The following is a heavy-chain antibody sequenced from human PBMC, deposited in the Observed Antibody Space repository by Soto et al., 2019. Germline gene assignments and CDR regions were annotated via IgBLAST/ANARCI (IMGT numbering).Heavy chain of an antibody. D-gene: IGHD4-17*01. CDR1: GGTFSSYA. CDR2: IIPIFGTA. CDR3: ARDKSTVVTKAGYYFDY. V-gene: IGHV1-69*13. Sequence: SVKVSCKASGGTFSSYAISWVRQAPGQGLEWMGGIIPIFGTANYAQKFQGRVTITADESTSTAYMELSSLRSEDTAVYYCARDKSTVVTKAGYYFDYWGQGTLVTVSS. J-gene: IGHJ4*02.